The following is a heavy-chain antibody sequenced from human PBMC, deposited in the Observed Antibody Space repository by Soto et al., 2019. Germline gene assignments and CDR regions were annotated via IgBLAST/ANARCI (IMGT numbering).Heavy chain of an antibody. CDR1: GGTISGYY. D-gene: IGHD3-3*01. J-gene: IGHJ5*02. CDR2: IYSSGNT. Sequence: LSLTCSVSGGTISGYYWTWIRQPAGKGLEWIGRIYSSGNTKYNPSLQSRVTMSLDTSNNQFSLRRTSVTAADTAVYYCARGQRFSDWFDPWGQGTLVTVSS. CDR3: ARGQRFSDWFDP. V-gene: IGHV4-4*07.